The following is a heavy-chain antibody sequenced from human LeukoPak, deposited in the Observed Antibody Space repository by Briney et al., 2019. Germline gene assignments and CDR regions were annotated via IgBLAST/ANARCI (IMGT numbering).Heavy chain of an antibody. J-gene: IGHJ3*02. V-gene: IGHV3-23*01. D-gene: IGHD3-10*01. CDR1: GFTFSSYG. CDR3: ARRVRGVNDAFDI. Sequence: PGGSLRLSCAASGFTFSSYGMSWVRQAPGKGLEWVSAISGSGGSTYYADSVKGRFTISRDNSKNTLYLQMNSLRAEDTAVYYCARRVRGVNDAFDIWGQGTKVTVSS. CDR2: ISGSGGST.